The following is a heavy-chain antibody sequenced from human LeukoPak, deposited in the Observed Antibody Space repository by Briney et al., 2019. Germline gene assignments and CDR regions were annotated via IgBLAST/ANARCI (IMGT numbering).Heavy chain of an antibody. CDR3: ARGPGSSWYHYYYYHYMDV. Sequence: GSSVKVSCKASGYTFTSYVIRWVRQAPGQGLEWMGWISAYNGNTKYAQKLQGRVTMTTDTSTSTAYMELRSLRSDDTAVYYCARGPGSSWYHYYYYHYMDVWGKGTTVTVSS. V-gene: IGHV1-18*01. CDR2: ISAYNGNT. J-gene: IGHJ6*03. D-gene: IGHD6-13*01. CDR1: GYTFTSYV.